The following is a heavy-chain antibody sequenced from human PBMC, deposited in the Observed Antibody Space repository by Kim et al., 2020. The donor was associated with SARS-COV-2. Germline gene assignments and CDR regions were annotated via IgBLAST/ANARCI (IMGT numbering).Heavy chain of an antibody. V-gene: IGHV3-30-3*01. D-gene: IGHD3-22*01. CDR1: GFTFSSYA. CDR2: ISYDGSNK. Sequence: GGSLRLSCAASGFTFSSYAMHWVRQAPGKGLEWVAVISYDGSNKYYADSVKGRFTISRDNSKNTLYLQMNSLRAEDTAVYYCARDLTLIVGGSLDHWGQG. CDR3: ARDLTLIVGGSLDH. J-gene: IGHJ4*02.